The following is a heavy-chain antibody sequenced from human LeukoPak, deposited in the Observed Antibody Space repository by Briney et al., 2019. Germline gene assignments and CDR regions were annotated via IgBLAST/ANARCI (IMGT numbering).Heavy chain of an antibody. J-gene: IGHJ6*03. CDR1: GFTFSSYS. CDR2: ISSGSSYI. CDR3: ASLSSTDYYYYMDV. Sequence: PGGSLRLSCAASGFTFSSYSMNWVRQAPGKGLEWVSSISSGSSYIYYADSAKGRFTISRGNAKNSPYLQMKSLRAEDTAVYYCASLSSTDYYYYMDVWGKGTTVTVSS. V-gene: IGHV3-21*01. D-gene: IGHD2-2*01.